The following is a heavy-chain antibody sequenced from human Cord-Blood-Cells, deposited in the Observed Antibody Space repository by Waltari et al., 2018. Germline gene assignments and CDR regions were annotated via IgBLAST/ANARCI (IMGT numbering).Heavy chain of an antibody. CDR1: GGSFSGYY. CDR2: INHSGST. CDR3: ARRQGELSLYQAYWYFDL. J-gene: IGHJ2*01. Sequence: QVQLQQWGAGLLKPSETLSLTCAVYGGSFSGYYWSWIRQPPGKGLEWIGEINHSGSTNYNPSLKSRVTISVDTSKKQFSLKLSSVTAADTAVYYCARRQGELSLYQAYWYFDLWGRGTLVTVSS. D-gene: IGHD3-16*02. V-gene: IGHV4-34*01.